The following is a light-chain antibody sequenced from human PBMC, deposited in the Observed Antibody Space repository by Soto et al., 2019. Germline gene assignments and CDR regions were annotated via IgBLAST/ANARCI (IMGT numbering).Light chain of an antibody. Sequence: EIVMTQSPVTLSVSPGERATLSCRASQSVSSNLAWYQQKPGQAPRLLIYGASTRATGIPARFGGSGSGTEFTLTISGLQSEDFAVYCCQQYDKWPPTFGGGTKVEIK. J-gene: IGKJ4*01. V-gene: IGKV3-15*01. CDR3: QQYDKWPPT. CDR2: GAS. CDR1: QSVSSN.